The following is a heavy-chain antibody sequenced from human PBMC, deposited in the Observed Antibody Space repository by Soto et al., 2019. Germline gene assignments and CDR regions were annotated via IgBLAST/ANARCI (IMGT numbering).Heavy chain of an antibody. CDR3: TPAGGSGSYYNEDPNWFDP. V-gene: IGHV3-73*01. D-gene: IGHD3-10*01. Sequence: GESLKISCAASGFTFSGSAMHWVRQASGKGLEWVGRIRSKANSYATAYAASVKGRFTISRDDSKNTAYLQMNSLKTEDTAVYYCTPAGGSGSYYNEDPNWFDPWGQGTLVTVSS. CDR1: GFTFSGSA. J-gene: IGHJ5*02. CDR2: IRSKANSYAT.